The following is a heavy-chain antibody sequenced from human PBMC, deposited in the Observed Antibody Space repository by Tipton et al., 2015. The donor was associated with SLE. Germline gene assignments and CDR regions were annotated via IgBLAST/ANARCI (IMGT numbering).Heavy chain of an antibody. Sequence: QLVQSGPEVKKPGASVKVSCKASGYTFTSYGISWVRQAPGQGLEWMGWISAYNGNTNYAQKLQGRVTMTTDTSTSTAYMELRSLRSDDTAVYYCARDLSYCSSTSCYSAGSEYFQHWGQGTLVTFSS. CDR1: GYTFTSYG. CDR2: ISAYNGNT. CDR3: ARDLSYCSSTSCYSAGSEYFQH. J-gene: IGHJ1*01. D-gene: IGHD2-2*02. V-gene: IGHV1-18*01.